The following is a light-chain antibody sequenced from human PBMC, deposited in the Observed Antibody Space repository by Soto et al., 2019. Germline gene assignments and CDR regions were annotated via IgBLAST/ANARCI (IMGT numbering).Light chain of an antibody. J-gene: IGKJ3*01. Sequence: EIVLTQSPGTLSLSPGERATLSCRASQSVSSSYLAWYQQKPGQAPRLLICGASTRATGIPASFIGNGSGTEFTLTASSLQPEDFAVYYCQQYNNWPFTFGPGTKVDIK. CDR2: GAS. CDR3: QQYNNWPFT. V-gene: IGKV3-15*01. CDR1: QSVSSSY.